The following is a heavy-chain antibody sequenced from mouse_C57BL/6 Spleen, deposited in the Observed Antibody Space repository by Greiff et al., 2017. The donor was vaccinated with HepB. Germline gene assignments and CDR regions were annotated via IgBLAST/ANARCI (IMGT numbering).Heavy chain of an antibody. CDR2: IDPEDGET. J-gene: IGHJ4*01. V-gene: IGHV14-2*01. D-gene: IGHD1-1*01. Sequence: VQLQHSGAELVKPGASVKLSCTASGFNIKDYYMHWVKQRTEQGLEWIGRIDPEDGETKYAPKFQGKATITADTSSNTAYLQLSSLTSEDTAVYYCADYYGSSYEDYAMDYWGQGTSVTVSS. CDR3: ADYYGSSYEDYAMDY. CDR1: GFNIKDYY.